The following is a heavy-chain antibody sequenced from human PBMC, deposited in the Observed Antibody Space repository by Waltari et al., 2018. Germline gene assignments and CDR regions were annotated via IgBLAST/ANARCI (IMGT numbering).Heavy chain of an antibody. V-gene: IGHV7-4-1*02. CDR2: INTKTGNP. CDR3: ARGIQLWGRGSWYFDN. CDR1: GFTFKSYT. D-gene: IGHD3-16*01. Sequence: VQLVESGGGLVKPGGSLRLSCAASGFTFKSYTMNWVRQATGQGVELMGWINTKTGNPTYAQGFRGRFVFSLDTSVSTASLQISSLKAEDTAVYYCARGIQLWGRGSWYFDNWGQGTLVTVSS. J-gene: IGHJ4*02.